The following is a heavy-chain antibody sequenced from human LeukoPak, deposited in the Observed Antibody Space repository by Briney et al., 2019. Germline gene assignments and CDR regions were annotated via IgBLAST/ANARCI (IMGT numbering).Heavy chain of an antibody. Sequence: GGSLRLSCAASGFTFSSYGMYWVRQAPGKGLEWVAFIRYDGSNKYYADSVKGRFTISRDNSKNTLYLQMNSLRAEDTAVYYCARSYYGSGSYYRFWGQGTLVTVSS. CDR2: IRYDGSNK. J-gene: IGHJ4*02. CDR3: ARSYYGSGSYYRF. V-gene: IGHV3-30*02. CDR1: GFTFSSYG. D-gene: IGHD3-10*01.